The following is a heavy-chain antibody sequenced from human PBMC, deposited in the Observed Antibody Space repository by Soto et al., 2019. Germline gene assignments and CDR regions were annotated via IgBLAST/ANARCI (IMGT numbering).Heavy chain of an antibody. CDR3: ARDRTYYDILTGYLPSSYFDY. J-gene: IGHJ4*02. V-gene: IGHV3-74*01. CDR2: INSDGSST. Sequence: SGGSLRLSCAASGFTFSSYWMHWVRQAPGKGLVWVSRINSDGSSTSYADSVKGRFTISRDNAKNTLYLQMNSLRAEDTAVYYCARDRTYYDILTGYLPSSYFDYWGQGTLVTVSS. CDR1: GFTFSSYW. D-gene: IGHD3-9*01.